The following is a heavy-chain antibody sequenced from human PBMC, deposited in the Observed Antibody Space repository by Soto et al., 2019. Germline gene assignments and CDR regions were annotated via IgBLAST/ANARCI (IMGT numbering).Heavy chain of an antibody. V-gene: IGHV4-39*01. CDR3: ARLRAQLPNFDY. D-gene: IGHD2-2*01. Sequence: PSETLSLTCTVSGGSISSSSYYWGWIRQPPGKGLEWIGSIYYSGSTYYNQSLKSRVTISVDTSKNQFSLKLSSVTAADTAVYYCARLRAQLPNFDYWGQGTLVTVSS. CDR1: GGSISSSSYY. CDR2: IYYSGST. J-gene: IGHJ4*02.